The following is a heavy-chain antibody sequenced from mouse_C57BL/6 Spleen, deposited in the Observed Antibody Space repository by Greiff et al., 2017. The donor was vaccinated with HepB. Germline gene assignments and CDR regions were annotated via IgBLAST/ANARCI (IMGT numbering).Heavy chain of an antibody. V-gene: IGHV5-4*01. D-gene: IGHD4-1*01. CDR3: ARDRNWDKYYYAMDY. Sequence: DVQLVESGGGLVKPGGSLKLSCAASGFTFSSYAMSWVRQTPEKRLEWVATISDGGSYTYYPDNVKGRFTISRDNAKNNLYLQMSHLKSEDTAMYYCARDRNWDKYYYAMDYWGQGTSVTVSS. J-gene: IGHJ4*01. CDR2: ISDGGSYT. CDR1: GFTFSSYA.